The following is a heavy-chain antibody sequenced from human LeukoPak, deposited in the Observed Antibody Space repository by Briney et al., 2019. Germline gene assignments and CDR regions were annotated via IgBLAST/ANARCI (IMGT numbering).Heavy chain of an antibody. Sequence: PGGSLRLSCAASGFAFSSYAMSWVRQAPGKGLEWVSSLSGNSAGTHYANSVKGRFTISRDNSKNTLYLQMNSLRAEDTAVYYCAKKHAFCGGDCYGLFDYWGQGTLVTVSS. D-gene: IGHD2-21*02. CDR3: AKKHAFCGGDCYGLFDY. CDR1: GFAFSSYA. V-gene: IGHV3-23*01. CDR2: LSGNSAGT. J-gene: IGHJ4*02.